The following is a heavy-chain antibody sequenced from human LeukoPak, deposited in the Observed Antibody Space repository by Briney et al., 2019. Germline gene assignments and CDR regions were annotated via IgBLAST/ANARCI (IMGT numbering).Heavy chain of an antibody. CDR1: GFTFSSYW. CDR3: ARGPRIAAAVSPYYFDY. Sequence: PAGSLRLSCAASGFTFSSYWMSWVRQAPGKGLEWVANIKQDGSEKYYVDSVKGRFTISRDNAKNSLYLQMNSLRAEDTAVYYCARGPRIAAAVSPYYFDYWGQGTLVTVSS. V-gene: IGHV3-7*01. J-gene: IGHJ4*02. CDR2: IKQDGSEK. D-gene: IGHD6-13*01.